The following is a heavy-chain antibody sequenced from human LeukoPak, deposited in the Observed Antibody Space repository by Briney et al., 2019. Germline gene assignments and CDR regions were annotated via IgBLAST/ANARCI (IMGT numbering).Heavy chain of an antibody. CDR2: INPNSGGT. V-gene: IGHV1-2*02. Sequence: VASVKVSCKASGYTFTSYGISWVRQAPGQGLEWMGWINPNSGGTNYAQKFQGRVTMTRDTSISTAYMELSRLRSDDTAVYYCARTRYSSGWNFDCWGQGTLVTVSS. D-gene: IGHD6-19*01. CDR1: GYTFTSYG. J-gene: IGHJ4*02. CDR3: ARTRYSSGWNFDC.